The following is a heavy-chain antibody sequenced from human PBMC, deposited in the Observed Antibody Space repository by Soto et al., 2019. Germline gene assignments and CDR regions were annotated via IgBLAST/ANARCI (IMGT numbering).Heavy chain of an antibody. D-gene: IGHD7-27*01. J-gene: IGHJ4*02. CDR1: GFTFSNYA. CDR2: IGGDGGGT. CDR3: ASDQNWGGAY. V-gene: IGHV3-23*01. Sequence: PGGSLRLSCAASGFTFSNYAMIWVRQAPGEGLECVSSIGGDGGGTTYADSMKGRFTISRDNSKNTLYLQINSLRVEDTAIYYCASDQNWGGAYWGQGTLVTVSS.